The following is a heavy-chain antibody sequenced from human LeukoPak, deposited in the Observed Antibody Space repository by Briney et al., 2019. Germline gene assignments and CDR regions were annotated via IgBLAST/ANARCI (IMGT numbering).Heavy chain of an antibody. CDR2: INDGGRT. CDR3: AQASSYTEAIRYNPSWFGP. D-gene: IGHD3-10*01. Sequence: SETLSLTCANYGGPFSGFFWSWIRQPPGKGLEWIGEINDGGRTNYNPSLQSRVIISIDTSKNQFSLKLTSMTAADTAVYYCAQASSYTEAIRYNPSWFGPWGQGTLVTVSS. J-gene: IGHJ5*02. V-gene: IGHV4-34*01. CDR1: GGPFSGFF.